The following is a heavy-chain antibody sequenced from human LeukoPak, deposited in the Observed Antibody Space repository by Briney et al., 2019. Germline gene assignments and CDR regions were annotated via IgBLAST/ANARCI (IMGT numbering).Heavy chain of an antibody. V-gene: IGHV3-43*02. Sequence: HPGGSLRLSCAASGFTFDGYAMHWVRQAPGKGLEWVSLISGDGGSTYYADSVKGRFTISRDNSKNSLYLQMNSLRTEDTALYYCAKGKGRYYGSGSYGRWFDPWGQGTLVTVSS. D-gene: IGHD3-10*01. CDR3: AKGKGRYYGSGSYGRWFDP. CDR1: GFTFDGYA. CDR2: ISGDGGST. J-gene: IGHJ5*02.